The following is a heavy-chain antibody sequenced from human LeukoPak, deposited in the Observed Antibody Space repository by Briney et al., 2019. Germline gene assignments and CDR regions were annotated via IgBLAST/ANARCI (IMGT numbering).Heavy chain of an antibody. J-gene: IGHJ4*02. D-gene: IGHD6-19*01. V-gene: IGHV3-15*01. CDR2: IKSKTDGGTT. CDR3: SLRLGAVAGTLYDY. Sequence: KPGGSLRLSCAASGFTFSNAWMSWVRQAPGKGLEWVGRIKSKTDGGTTDYAAPVKGRLTISRDDSKNTLYLQMNSLKTEDTAVYYCSLRLGAVAGTLYDYWGQGTLVTVSS. CDR1: GFTFSNAW.